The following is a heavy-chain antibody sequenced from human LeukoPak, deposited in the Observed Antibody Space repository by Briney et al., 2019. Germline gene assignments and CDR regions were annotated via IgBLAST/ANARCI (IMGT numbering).Heavy chain of an antibody. Sequence: GGSLRLSCAASGFTFSDYYMSWIRQAPGKGLEWVSYISSSGSTIYYADSVKGRFTISRDNAKNSLYLQMNSLRAEDTAVYYCARDSRYSSSWTAEYFDYWGQGTLATVSS. CDR2: ISSSGSTI. CDR3: ARDSRYSSSWTAEYFDY. CDR1: GFTFSDYY. V-gene: IGHV3-11*01. J-gene: IGHJ4*02. D-gene: IGHD6-13*01.